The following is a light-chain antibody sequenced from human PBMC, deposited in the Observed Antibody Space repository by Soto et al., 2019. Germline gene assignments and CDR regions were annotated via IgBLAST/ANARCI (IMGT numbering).Light chain of an antibody. J-gene: IGKJ1*01. CDR3: MQAIQAPRT. V-gene: IGKV2-28*01. Sequence: DIVLTQSPLSLPVTPGEPASISCRSSQSLLHSNGNIYLDWYLQKPGQSPQLLIYLGSIRASGVPDRFSGRGSGTDFTLKITRVEAEDVGVYYCMQAIQAPRTFGLGTKVEIK. CDR2: LGS. CDR1: QSLLHSNGNIY.